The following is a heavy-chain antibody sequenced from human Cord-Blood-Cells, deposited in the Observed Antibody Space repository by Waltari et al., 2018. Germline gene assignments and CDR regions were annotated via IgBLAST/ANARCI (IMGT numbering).Heavy chain of an antibody. CDR1: GGSFSGYY. CDR3: ARHPPLTGFDY. CDR2: INQRGST. J-gene: IGHJ4*02. D-gene: IGHD7-27*01. Sequence: QVQLQQWGAGLLKPSETLSLTCAVYGGSFSGYYWSWIRQPPGKGLEWIGEINQRGSTNSNPALKSRVTISVDTSKNQFSLKLSSVTAADTAVYYCARHPPLTGFDYWGQGTLVTVSS. V-gene: IGHV4-34*01.